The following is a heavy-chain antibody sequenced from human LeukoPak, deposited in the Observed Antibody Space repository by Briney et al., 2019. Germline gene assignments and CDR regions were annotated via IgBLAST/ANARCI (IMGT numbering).Heavy chain of an antibody. Sequence: SETLSLTCTVSGGSISTYYWNWIRQPPGKGLEWIGHIYHSGSTNYNPSLKSRVTISVDTSTNEFSLKLSSVTAADTAVYFCARGSYCSGGTCMFDYWGQGTLVTVSS. CDR1: GGSISTYY. D-gene: IGHD2-15*01. CDR2: IYHSGST. CDR3: ARGSYCSGGTCMFDY. J-gene: IGHJ4*02. V-gene: IGHV4-59*01.